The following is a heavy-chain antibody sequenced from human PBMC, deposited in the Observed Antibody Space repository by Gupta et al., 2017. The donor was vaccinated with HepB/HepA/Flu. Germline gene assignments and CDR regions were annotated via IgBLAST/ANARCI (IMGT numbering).Heavy chain of an antibody. V-gene: IGHV4-39*01. CDR1: GGSISSSSYY. J-gene: IGHJ3*02. CDR2: IYYSGST. Sequence: QLQLQESGPGLVKPSETLSLTCTVSGGSISSSSYYWGWIRQPPGKGLEWIGSIYYSGSTYYNPSLKRRVTISVDTSKNQFARKLSSVTAAETAVYYCARHVLNVVPSTHYDAFDIWGQGTMVTVSS. D-gene: IGHD2-2*01. CDR3: ARHVLNVVPSTHYDAFDI.